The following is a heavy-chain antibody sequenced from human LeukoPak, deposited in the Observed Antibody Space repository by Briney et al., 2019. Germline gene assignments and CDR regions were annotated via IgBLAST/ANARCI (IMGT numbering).Heavy chain of an antibody. D-gene: IGHD3-16*01. V-gene: IGHV1-2*06. J-gene: IGHJ6*03. CDR3: ARAVPNDWGDYYYYMDV. CDR1: GYTFTGYY. CDR2: INPNSGGT. Sequence: ASVKVSCKASGYTFTGYYMLWVRQAPGQGLEWMGRINPNSGGTNYAQKFQGRVTMTRDTSISTAYMELSRLRSDDTAVYYCARAVPNDWGDYYYYMDVWGKGTTVTVSS.